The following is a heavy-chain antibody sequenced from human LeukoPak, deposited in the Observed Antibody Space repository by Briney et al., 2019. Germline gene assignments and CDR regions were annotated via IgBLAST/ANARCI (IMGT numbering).Heavy chain of an antibody. CDR3: AKRGVVIRVFLVGFHKEAYYFDS. J-gene: IGHJ4*02. D-gene: IGHD3-10*01. CDR1: GITLSNHG. Sequence: GGSLRLSCAVSGITLSNHGMSWVRQAPGKGLEWVAGLSGSGGGTNYADSVQGRFTISRDNPKNTLYLQMNSLRAEDTAVYFCAKRGVVIRVFLVGFHKEAYYFDSWGQGALVTVSS. CDR2: LSGSGGGT. V-gene: IGHV3-23*01.